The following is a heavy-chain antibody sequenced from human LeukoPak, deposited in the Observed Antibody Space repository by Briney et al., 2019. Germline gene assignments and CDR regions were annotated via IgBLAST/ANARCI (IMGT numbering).Heavy chain of an antibody. Sequence: PGGSLRLSCAASGFTFSSYGMHWVRQAPGKGLKWVAFIRYDGSNKYYGDSVKGRFTISRDNSKNTLYLQMNSLRAEDTAVYYCATDRGYYTSGSYYLDYWGQGTLVTVSS. CDR3: ATDRGYYTSGSYYLDY. V-gene: IGHV3-30*02. D-gene: IGHD3-10*01. J-gene: IGHJ4*02. CDR2: IRYDGSNK. CDR1: GFTFSSYG.